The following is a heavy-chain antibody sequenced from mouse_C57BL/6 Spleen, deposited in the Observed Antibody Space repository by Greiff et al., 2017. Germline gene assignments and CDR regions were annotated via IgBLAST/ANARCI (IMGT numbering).Heavy chain of an antibody. CDR3: ARHGGEGNSPFAY. D-gene: IGHD2-1*01. CDR1: GFTFSSYT. CDR2: ISGGGGNT. V-gene: IGHV5-9*04. J-gene: IGHJ3*01. Sequence: EVQRVESGGGLVKPGGSLKLSCAASGFTFSSYTMSWVRQTPEKRLEWVATISGGGGNTYYPDSVKGRFTISRDNAKNTLYLQMSSLRSEDTAVYYCARHGGEGNSPFAYWGQGTLVTVSA.